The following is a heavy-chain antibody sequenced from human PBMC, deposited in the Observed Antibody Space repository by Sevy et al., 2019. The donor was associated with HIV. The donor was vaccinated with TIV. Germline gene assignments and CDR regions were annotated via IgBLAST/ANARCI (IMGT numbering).Heavy chain of an antibody. D-gene: IGHD3-3*01. CDR2: INPNNGGT. CDR1: GYTFTNYY. V-gene: IGHV1-2*06. Sequence: ASVKVSCKAAGYTFTNYYMHWVRQAPGQGLEWMGRINPNNGGTNYAQKFQGRITMNRDTSTSTAYMELKNLRSDDAAVYYCSTSRDLGWSTSFSLTFDYWGQGTLVTVSS. J-gene: IGHJ4*02. CDR3: STSRDLGWSTSFSLTFDY.